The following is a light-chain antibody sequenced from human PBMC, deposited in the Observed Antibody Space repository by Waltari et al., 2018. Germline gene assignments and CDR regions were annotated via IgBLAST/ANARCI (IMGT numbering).Light chain of an antibody. CDR1: NIXGKT. CDR2: DDS. V-gene: IGLV3-21*03. CDR3: XXXEGSSDXYV. J-gene: IGLJ1*01. Sequence: SYVLTQPASVSVAPXKTARXXCXGXNIXGKTVHWYQLRPGQAPVLVVHDDSDRPSGIPERFSGSNSGNTATLXXSGVEXXXEGDYXCXXXEGSSDXYVXXTXTAVSV.